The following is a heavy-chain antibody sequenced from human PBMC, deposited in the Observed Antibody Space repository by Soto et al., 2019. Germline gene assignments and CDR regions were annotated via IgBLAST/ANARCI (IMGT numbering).Heavy chain of an antibody. D-gene: IGHD6-13*01. CDR1: GGSISVRRYY. CDR3: ASDSWYAFDI. V-gene: IGHV4-61*01. J-gene: IGHJ3*02. CDR2: ISYSGST. Sequence: SETLSLTCTVSGGSISVRRYYWTWIRQPPGKELEWIGYISYSGSTNYSPSLKSRVTISVDTSKNQFSLKLFSVTAADRAVYDCASDSWYAFDIWGQGTMVTVSS.